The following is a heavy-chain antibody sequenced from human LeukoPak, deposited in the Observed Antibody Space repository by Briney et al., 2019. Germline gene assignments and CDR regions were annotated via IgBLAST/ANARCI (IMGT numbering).Heavy chain of an antibody. V-gene: IGHV4-39*02. CDR1: GGSISNNNYY. CDR3: ARDRETYYDILTGYYTLGDAFDI. D-gene: IGHD3-9*01. J-gene: IGHJ3*02. Sequence: SETLSLTCTVSGGSISNNNYYWAWIRPPPGKGLECIGSIYYRGSHYYNPPLKSRVTISVDTSKSQFSLRLSSVTAADTAVYYCARDRETYYDILTGYYTLGDAFDIWGQGTMVTVSS. CDR2: IYYRGSH.